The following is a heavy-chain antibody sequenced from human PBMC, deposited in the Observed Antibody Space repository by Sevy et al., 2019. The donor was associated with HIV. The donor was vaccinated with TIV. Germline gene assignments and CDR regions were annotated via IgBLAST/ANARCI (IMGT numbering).Heavy chain of an antibody. CDR2: IYYTGTT. J-gene: IGHJ5*02. V-gene: IGHV4-31*03. CDR3: ARTTVTTLSSARNNWFDP. D-gene: IGHD4-4*01. Sequence: SETLSLACTVSGDSINNGDYYWSWIRQHPGKGLECIGKIYYTGTTYYNPSLKSRLRISVERSENTLSLSLRSVTAADTAVYYCARTTVTTLSSARNNWFDPWVQGTLVTVSS. CDR1: GDSINNGDYY.